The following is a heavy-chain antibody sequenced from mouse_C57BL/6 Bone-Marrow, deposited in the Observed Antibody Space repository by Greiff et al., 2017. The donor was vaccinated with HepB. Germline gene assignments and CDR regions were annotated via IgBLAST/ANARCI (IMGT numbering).Heavy chain of an antibody. D-gene: IGHD1-1*01. CDR3: ANYGSSYDWYFDV. Sequence: EVQLQQSGPELVKPGASVKISCKASGYTFTDYYMNWVKQSHGKSLEWIGDINPNNGGTSYNQKFKGKATLTVDKSSSTAYMELRSLTSEDSAVYYCANYGSSYDWYFDVWGTGTTVTVSS. V-gene: IGHV1-26*01. CDR2: INPNNGGT. J-gene: IGHJ1*03. CDR1: GYTFTDYY.